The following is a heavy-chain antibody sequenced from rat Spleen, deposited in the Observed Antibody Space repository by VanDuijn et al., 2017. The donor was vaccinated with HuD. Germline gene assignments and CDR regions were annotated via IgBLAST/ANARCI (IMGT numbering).Heavy chain of an antibody. V-gene: IGHV5-7*01. CDR3: ARGYTLDY. J-gene: IGHJ2*01. CDR1: GFTFSDYN. D-gene: IGHD1-11*01. CDR2: ISYDGSST. Sequence: EVQLVESGGVLVQPGRSLKLSCAASGFTFSDYNMAWVRQAPTKGLEWVATISYDGSSTYYPDSVKGRFSISRDNVKSTLYLHMSSLGSEDTATYYCARGYTLDYWGQGVMVTVSS.